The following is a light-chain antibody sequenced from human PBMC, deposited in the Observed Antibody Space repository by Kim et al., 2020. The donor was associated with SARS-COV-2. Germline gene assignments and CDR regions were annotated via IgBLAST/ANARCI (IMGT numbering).Light chain of an antibody. CDR3: QQSHSVPIT. CDR2: AAS. Sequence: ASVGDRVAITCRASQTISSKLNWYQQKSGSAPRFLIYAASTLQTGVPSRFSGSGSGTHFTLTISNLQPEDFATYYCQQSHSVPITFGQGTRLEIK. CDR1: QTISSK. V-gene: IGKV1-39*01. J-gene: IGKJ5*01.